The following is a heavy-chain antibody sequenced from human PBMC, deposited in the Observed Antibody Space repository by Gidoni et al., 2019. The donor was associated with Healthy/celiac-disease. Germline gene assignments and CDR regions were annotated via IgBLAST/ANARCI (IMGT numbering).Heavy chain of an antibody. CDR3: ARAVPAALVDV. D-gene: IGHD2-2*01. CDR2: IFYSGST. CDR1: GGSISNYY. J-gene: IGHJ6*04. Sequence: QVQLQESGPGLVKPSETLSLTCTVSGGSISNYYWSWIRQPPGKGLEWIGYIFYSGSTNYNPSLKSRVTISVDTSKNQFSLKLSSMTAADTAVYYCARAVPAALVDVWGKGTTVTVSS. V-gene: IGHV4-59*01.